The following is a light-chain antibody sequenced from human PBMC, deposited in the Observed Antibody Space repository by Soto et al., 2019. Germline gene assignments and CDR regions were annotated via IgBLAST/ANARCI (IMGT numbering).Light chain of an antibody. V-gene: IGKV1-39*01. Sequence: DIEMTQSPSSLPASVGDSVTMTCRASQSISNFLTWYRKSPGRAPELXIYAASTLPSGVLSRCSGRGSGTDFTLTISSLQPEDFATDYCQQSYSTALTFGPGTRLEIK. CDR1: QSISNF. CDR3: QQSYSTALT. J-gene: IGKJ5*01. CDR2: AAS.